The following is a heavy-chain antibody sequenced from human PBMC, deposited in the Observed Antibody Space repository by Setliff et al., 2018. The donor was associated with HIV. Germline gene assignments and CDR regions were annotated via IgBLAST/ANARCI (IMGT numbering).Heavy chain of an antibody. Sequence: PSETLSLTCAVYGGSFSGYYWSWIRQPPGKGLEWIGEINRSGSTNYNPSLKSRVTISVDTSKNQFSLKLSSATAADTAVYYCARSRLLRVLEWFSPYYYYYGMDDWGQGTTVTVSS. D-gene: IGHD3-3*01. CDR1: GGSFSGYY. CDR3: ARSRLLRVLEWFSPYYYYYGMDD. CDR2: INRSGST. J-gene: IGHJ6*02. V-gene: IGHV4-34*01.